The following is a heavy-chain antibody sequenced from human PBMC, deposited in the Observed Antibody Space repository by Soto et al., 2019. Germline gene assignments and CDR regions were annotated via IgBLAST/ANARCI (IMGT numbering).Heavy chain of an antibody. D-gene: IGHD6-19*01. Sequence: QVQLQESGPGLVKPSETLSLTCTVSGGSISSYYWSWIRQPPGKGLEWIGYIYYSGSTNYNPSLKSRVTISVDTSKTQCSLKLSSVTAADTAVYYCARVRWTVAGPGHFDYWGQGTLVTVSS. CDR3: ARVRWTVAGPGHFDY. CDR2: IYYSGST. J-gene: IGHJ4*02. V-gene: IGHV4-59*01. CDR1: GGSISSYY.